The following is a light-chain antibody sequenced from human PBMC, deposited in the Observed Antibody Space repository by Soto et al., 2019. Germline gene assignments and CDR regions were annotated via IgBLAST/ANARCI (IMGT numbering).Light chain of an antibody. CDR1: QSVSSN. Sequence: EIVMTQSPATLSVSPGERATLSCRASQSVSSNLAGYQQKPGQAPRLLIYGASTRATGIPARFSGSGSGTAVTLTISSRQSEDFAVSYCQQYNNWPPWTFGQGTKVEIK. V-gene: IGKV3-15*01. J-gene: IGKJ1*01. CDR3: QQYNNWPPWT. CDR2: GAS.